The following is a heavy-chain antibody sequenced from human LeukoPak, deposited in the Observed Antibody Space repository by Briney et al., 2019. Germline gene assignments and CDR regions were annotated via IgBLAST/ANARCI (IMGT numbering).Heavy chain of an antibody. CDR1: GFTFSSYE. D-gene: IGHD1-26*01. J-gene: IGHJ6*03. CDR3: AKHPVGATYYMDV. V-gene: IGHV3-48*03. CDR2: ISSSGSTI. Sequence: GGSLRLSCAASGFTFSSYEMNRVRQAPGKGLEWVSYISSSGSTIYYADSVKGRFTISRDNAKNSLYLQMNSLRAEDTAVYYCAKHPVGATYYMDVWGKGTTVTISS.